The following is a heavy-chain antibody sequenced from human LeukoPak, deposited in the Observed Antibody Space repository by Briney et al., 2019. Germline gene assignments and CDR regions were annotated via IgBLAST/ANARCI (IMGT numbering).Heavy chain of an antibody. J-gene: IGHJ4*02. Sequence: SGGSLRLSCADSGFTFSSYSMNWVRQAPGKGLEWVSSISSGRKYIYNADSVKGRFTISRDNAKSSLYLQMNSLRAEDTAVYYCARALSYSYGSMDFWGQGTLVIVSS. V-gene: IGHV3-21*01. D-gene: IGHD5-18*01. CDR1: GFTFSSYS. CDR2: ISSGRKYI. CDR3: ARALSYSYGSMDF.